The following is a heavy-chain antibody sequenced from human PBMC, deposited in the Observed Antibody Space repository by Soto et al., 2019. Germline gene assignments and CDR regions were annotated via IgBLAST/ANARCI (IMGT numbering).Heavy chain of an antibody. D-gene: IGHD5-18*01. CDR3: ARGGTPMITGMDSFDI. CDR2: IKQDGTEK. Sequence: GSLILSCAASGFTFSRYWMNLVRQAPGKGLEWVANIKQDGTEKNYVDSVKGRFTISRDNARNSLYLQMESLRAEDTAVYFCARGGTPMITGMDSFDIWGQGTMVTVPS. J-gene: IGHJ3*02. CDR1: GFTFSRYW. V-gene: IGHV3-7*01.